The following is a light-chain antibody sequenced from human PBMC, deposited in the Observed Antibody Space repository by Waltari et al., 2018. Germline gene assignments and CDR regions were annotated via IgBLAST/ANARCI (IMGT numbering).Light chain of an antibody. CDR1: QSIGTH. Sequence: EIVMTQSPVPLSVAPGERVTLSCRASQSIGTHLAWYQQKPGQPPRLLIYGASTRASGIPARFSGSGSETDFTLTISSLQSEDSALYYCQQYHNWPRGMFGQGTKVEFK. J-gene: IGKJ1*01. CDR3: QQYHNWPRGM. V-gene: IGKV3-15*01. CDR2: GAS.